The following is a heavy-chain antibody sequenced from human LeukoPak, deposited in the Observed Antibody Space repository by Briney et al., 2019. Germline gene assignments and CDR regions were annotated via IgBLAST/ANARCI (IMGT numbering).Heavy chain of an antibody. J-gene: IGHJ6*04. CDR3: AKARGLYCSSTSCYDCDV. V-gene: IGHV1-2*02. Sequence: GASVKVSCKASGYTFTAYYIHWVRQAPGQGLEWMGWINPNSGGTSYAQKVQGRVTLTRDASISTAYMELSRLRSDDTAVYYCAKARGLYCSSTSCYDCDVWGKGTTVTVSS. D-gene: IGHD2-2*01. CDR1: GYTFTAYY. CDR2: INPNSGGT.